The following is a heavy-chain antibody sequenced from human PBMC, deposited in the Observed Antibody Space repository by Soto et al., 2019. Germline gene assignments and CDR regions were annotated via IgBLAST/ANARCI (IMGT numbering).Heavy chain of an antibody. CDR1: GFTFGSYW. J-gene: IGHJ6*02. V-gene: IGHV3-74*01. CDR2: IDSDGSST. Sequence: GSLRLSCAASGFTFGSYWMNWVRQAPGKGLVWVSRIDSDGSSTTYADSVKGRFTTSRDNAKNTLYLQMSSLRVEDTAVYYCARGRPYGMDVWGQGTTVTVYS. CDR3: ARGRPYGMDV.